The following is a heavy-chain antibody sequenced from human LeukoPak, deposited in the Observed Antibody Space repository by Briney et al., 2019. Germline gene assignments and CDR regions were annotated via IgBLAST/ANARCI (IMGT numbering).Heavy chain of an antibody. CDR2: IYRSGVT. Sequence: SETLSLTCDVSGYAISSGYHWGWIRQPPGTGLEWIGSIYRSGVTYYNPSLKSRVTLSVDTSKNQFSLRLSSVTAADTAVYYCARGGEGYCSSTSCYAGASLYYYGMDVWGKGTTVTVSS. D-gene: IGHD2-2*01. CDR3: ARGGEGYCSSTSCYAGASLYYYGMDV. J-gene: IGHJ6*04. V-gene: IGHV4-38-2*01. CDR1: GYAISSGYH.